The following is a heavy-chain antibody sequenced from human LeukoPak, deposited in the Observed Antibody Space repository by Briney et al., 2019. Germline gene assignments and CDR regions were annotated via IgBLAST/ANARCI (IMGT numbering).Heavy chain of an antibody. Sequence: SETLSLTCTVSGFSISSYYWSWIRQPPGKGLEWIGYIYYSGSTNYNPSLKSRVTISVDTSKNQFSLKLSSVTAADTAVYYCARGDLDYWGQGTLVTVSS. CDR2: IYYSGST. V-gene: IGHV4-59*01. CDR3: ARGDLDY. J-gene: IGHJ4*02. CDR1: GFSISSYY.